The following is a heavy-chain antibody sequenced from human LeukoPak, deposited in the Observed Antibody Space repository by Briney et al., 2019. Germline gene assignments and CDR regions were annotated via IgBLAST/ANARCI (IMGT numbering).Heavy chain of an antibody. D-gene: IGHD3-10*01. Sequence: LRLSCAASGFTVSSNYMSWVRQHPGKGLEWIGYIYYSGSTYYNPSLKSRVTISVDTSKNQFSLKLSSVTAADTAVYYCARDRDSGFDYWGQGTLVTVSS. CDR3: ARDRDSGFDY. J-gene: IGHJ4*02. V-gene: IGHV4-31*02. CDR2: IYYSGST. CDR1: GFTVSSNY.